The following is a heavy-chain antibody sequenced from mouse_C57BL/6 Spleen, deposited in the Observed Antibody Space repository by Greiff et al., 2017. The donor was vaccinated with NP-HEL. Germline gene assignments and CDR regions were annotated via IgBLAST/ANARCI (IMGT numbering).Heavy chain of an antibody. D-gene: IGHD1-1*01. CDR1: GYTFTSYW. J-gene: IGHJ3*01. CDR2: IYPGSGST. V-gene: IGHV1-55*01. CDR3: ARGALYGSSYFAY. Sequence: QVQLKQPGAELVKPGASVKMSCKASGYTFTSYWITWVKQRPGQGLEWIGDIYPGSGSTNYNEKFKSKATLTVDTSSSTAYMQLSSLTSEDSAVYYCARGALYGSSYFAYWGQGTLVTVSA.